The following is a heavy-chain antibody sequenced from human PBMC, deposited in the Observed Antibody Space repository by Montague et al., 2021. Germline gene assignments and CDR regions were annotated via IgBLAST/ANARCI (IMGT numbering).Heavy chain of an antibody. D-gene: IGHD3-10*01. CDR1: DFTFSTYA. Sequence: SLRLSCAASDFTFSTYAMHWVRQASGKGLEWVAVIWYDGSNKFYADSVKGRFTISRDNSKNTLYLQMNNLRAEDTAMYYCAREVAPGSGSNSVDYWGQGTLVTVPS. V-gene: IGHV3-33*01. CDR3: AREVAPGSGSNSVDY. CDR2: IWYDGSNK. J-gene: IGHJ4*02.